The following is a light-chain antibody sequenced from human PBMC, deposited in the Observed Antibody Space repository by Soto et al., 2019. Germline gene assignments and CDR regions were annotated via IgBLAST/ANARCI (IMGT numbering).Light chain of an antibody. J-gene: IGLJ2*01. CDR3: SSYTSSSTLVV. V-gene: IGLV2-14*01. Sequence: QSVLTQPASVSGSPGQSITISCTGTSSDVGGYNYVSWYQQHPGKAPKLMIYEVSNRPSGVSNRFSGSKSGNTASLTISGLQAEDEAEYYCSSYTSSSTLVVFGGGTKLNVL. CDR2: EVS. CDR1: SSDVGGYNY.